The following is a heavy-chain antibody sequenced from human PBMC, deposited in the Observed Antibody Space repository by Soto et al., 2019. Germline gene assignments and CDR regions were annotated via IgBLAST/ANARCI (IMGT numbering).Heavy chain of an antibody. V-gene: IGHV3-64D*06. CDR2: ISPNGGST. D-gene: IGHD3-9*01. CDR1: GFTFSRYD. CDR3: VKLTDY. J-gene: IGHJ4*02. Sequence: PGGSLRLSCSASGFTFSRYDVHWVRQAPGKGLEFVSGISPNGGSTYYADSVKGRSTISRDNSKNTLYLQMSSLRPDDTAVYYCVKLTDYWGQGTLVTVSS.